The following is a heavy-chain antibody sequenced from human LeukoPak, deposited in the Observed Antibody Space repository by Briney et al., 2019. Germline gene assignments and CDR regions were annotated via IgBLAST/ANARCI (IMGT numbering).Heavy chain of an antibody. CDR3: ARDRPNWGIDC. V-gene: IGHV3-48*02. J-gene: IGHJ4*02. CDR1: GFPLNSHN. D-gene: IGHD7-27*01. CDR2: ISSSGSGSIT. Sequence: GRSLRLSCAASGFPLNSHNMNWVRQAPGKGLEWVTYISSSGSGSITYYADSVKGRFTMSRDNAKNSLYLHMNSLRDEDTAVYYCARDRPNWGIDCWGQGTLVTVSS.